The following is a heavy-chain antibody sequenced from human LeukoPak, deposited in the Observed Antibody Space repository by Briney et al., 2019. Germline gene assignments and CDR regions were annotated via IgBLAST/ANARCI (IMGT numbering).Heavy chain of an antibody. CDR2: ISTYNGDT. Sequence: ASVKVSCKASGYTFTNYGISWVRQGPGQGLEWVGWISTYNGDTNYAQKLQGRVTMTTDTSTSTASMELRSLRSDDTAVYYCARERGYDSSGYYHDAFDVWGQGTMVTVSS. CDR3: ARERGYDSSGYYHDAFDV. J-gene: IGHJ3*01. CDR1: GYTFTNYG. V-gene: IGHV1-18*01. D-gene: IGHD3-22*01.